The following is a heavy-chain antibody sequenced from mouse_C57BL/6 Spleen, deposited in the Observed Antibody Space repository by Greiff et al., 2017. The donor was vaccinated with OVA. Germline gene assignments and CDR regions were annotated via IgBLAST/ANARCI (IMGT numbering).Heavy chain of an antibody. J-gene: IGHJ1*03. V-gene: IGHV1-54*01. D-gene: IGHD1-1*01. CDR3: ARSSYDWYFDV. Sequence: VQGVESGAELVRPGTSVKVSCKASGYAFTNYLIEWVKQRPGQGLEWIGVINPGSGGTNYNEKFKGKATLTADKSSSTAYMQLSSLTSEDSAVYFCARSSYDWYFDVWGTGTTVTVSS. CDR2: INPGSGGT. CDR1: GYAFTNYL.